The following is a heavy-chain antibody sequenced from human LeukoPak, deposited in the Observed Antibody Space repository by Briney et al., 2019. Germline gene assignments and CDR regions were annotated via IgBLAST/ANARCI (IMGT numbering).Heavy chain of an antibody. CDR3: ATSTYSSSPS. D-gene: IGHD6-6*01. CDR2: INEDASKK. Sequence: QPGGSLRLSCAASGFTFSNYWMIWVRQAPGKGLEWVANINEDASKKYYVDSVEGRFTISRDDAKNSLYLQMNSLRAEDTAMCYCATSTYSSSPSWGQGTLVTVSS. J-gene: IGHJ5*02. V-gene: IGHV3-7*01. CDR1: GFTFSNYW.